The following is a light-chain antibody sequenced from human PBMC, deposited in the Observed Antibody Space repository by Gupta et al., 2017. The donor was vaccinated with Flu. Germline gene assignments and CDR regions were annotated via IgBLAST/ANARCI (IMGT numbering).Light chain of an antibody. J-gene: IGLJ3*02. V-gene: IGLV7-46*01. CDR2: DTS. CDR1: TGAATSGHY. Sequence: QAVVTQEPSLTVSPGGPVTLTCASSTGAATSGHYPYWFQQKPGQAPRTLIYDTSNKHSWTPARFSGSLLGGKAALTLSGAQPEDEAEYYCLLSYSGAHGVFGGGTKLTVL. CDR3: LLSYSGAHGV.